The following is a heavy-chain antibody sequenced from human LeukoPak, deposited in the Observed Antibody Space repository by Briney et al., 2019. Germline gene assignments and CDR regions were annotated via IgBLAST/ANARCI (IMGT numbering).Heavy chain of an antibody. Sequence: SETLSLTCAVSGGSISSNSYYWGWIRQPPGKGLEWIGSIYYSGSTYYNPSLKSRVTISVDTSKNQFSLKLSSVTAADTAVYYCARSSYYYAADASDIWGQGTMVTVSS. V-gene: IGHV4-39*07. D-gene: IGHD3-10*01. CDR3: ARSSYYYAADASDI. J-gene: IGHJ3*02. CDR1: GGSISSNSYY. CDR2: IYYSGST.